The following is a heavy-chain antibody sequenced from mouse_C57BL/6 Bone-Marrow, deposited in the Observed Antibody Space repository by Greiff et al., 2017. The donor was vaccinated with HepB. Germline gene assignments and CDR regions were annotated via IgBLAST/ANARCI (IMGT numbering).Heavy chain of an antibody. D-gene: IGHD2-4*01. Sequence: EVQRVESGGGLVQPGGSLKLSCAASGFTFSDYYMYWVRQTPEKRLEWVAYISNGGGSTYYPDTVKGRFTISRDNAKNTLYLQMSRLKSEDTAMYYCARHLYYDYYYYAMDYWGQGTSVTVSS. CDR2: ISNGGGST. CDR3: ARHLYYDYYYYAMDY. CDR1: GFTFSDYY. J-gene: IGHJ4*01. V-gene: IGHV5-12*01.